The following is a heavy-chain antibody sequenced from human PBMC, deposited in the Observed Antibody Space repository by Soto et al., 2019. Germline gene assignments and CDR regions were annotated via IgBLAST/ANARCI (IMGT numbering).Heavy chain of an antibody. D-gene: IGHD5-18*01. J-gene: IGHJ4*02. CDR3: ARLDVDTAMASDY. V-gene: IGHV4-31*03. CDR2: IYYSGST. Sequence: SETLSLTCTFSGGSISSGGYYWSWIRQHPGKGLEWIGYIYYSGSTYYNPSLKSRVTISVDTSKNQFSLKLSSVTAADTAVYYCARLDVDTAMASDYWGQGTLVTVSS. CDR1: GGSISSGGYY.